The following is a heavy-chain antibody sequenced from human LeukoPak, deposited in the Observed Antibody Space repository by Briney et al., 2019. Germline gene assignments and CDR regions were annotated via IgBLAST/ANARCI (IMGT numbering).Heavy chain of an antibody. V-gene: IGHV4-38-2*02. CDR2: IHVSGTT. CDR1: GFSISSGYY. CDR3: AREAERRIVN. J-gene: IGHJ4*02. D-gene: IGHD1-1*01. Sequence: SETLSLTCVVSGFSISSGYYWGWIRQPPGKGLEWIANIHVSGTTFYNSSLNIRFAISIDTSKNQFSLKLSSVTAADTAVYFCAREAERRIVNWGRGTLVTVSS.